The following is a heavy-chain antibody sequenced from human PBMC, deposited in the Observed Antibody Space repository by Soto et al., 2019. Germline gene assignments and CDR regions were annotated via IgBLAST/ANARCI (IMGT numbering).Heavy chain of an antibody. CDR1: GYTFTGYY. D-gene: IGHD3-9*01. J-gene: IGHJ4*02. V-gene: IGHV1-2*02. Sequence: SSVKVSCKASGYTFTGYYMHWVRQAPGQGLEWMAWINPNSGGTNYAQKFQGRVTMTRDTSISTAYMELSRPSSDDTAVYYCAREGLTGYSSEYWGQGTLVTVSS. CDR3: AREGLTGYSSEY. CDR2: INPNSGGT.